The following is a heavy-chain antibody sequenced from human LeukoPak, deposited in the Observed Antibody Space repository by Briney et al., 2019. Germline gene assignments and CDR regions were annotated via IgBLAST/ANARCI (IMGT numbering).Heavy chain of an antibody. D-gene: IGHD1-7*01. CDR2: IYPGDSDT. J-gene: IGHJ4*02. CDR3: ARRPQLRSELDY. Sequence: GESLKISCKGSGYSFTTYWIGWVRQMPGKGLEWMGIIYPGDSDTRYSPSFQGQVTISADKSTNTAYLQWSSLKASDTAIYYCARRPQLRSELDYWGQGTLVPVSS. CDR1: GYSFTTYW. V-gene: IGHV5-51*01.